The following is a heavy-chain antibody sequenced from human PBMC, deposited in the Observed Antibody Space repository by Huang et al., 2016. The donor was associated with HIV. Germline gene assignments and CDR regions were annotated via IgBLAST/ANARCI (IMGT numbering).Heavy chain of an antibody. CDR2: IYYSVRT. J-gene: IGHJ3*02. CDR3: ARHMDCSSSSCLAGGHERGPFDM. Sequence: QLQLQESGPGLVKPSETLSLTCRVSGGSISSSSYYWCWIRQPPGKGLEWIGSIYYSVRTFYNPALKGRVTISVDTSKNQFSLMLSSVTAADTSVCYCARHMDCSSSSCLAGGHERGPFDMWGQGTMVTVSS. D-gene: IGHD2-2*01. V-gene: IGHV4-39*01. CDR1: GGSISSSSYY.